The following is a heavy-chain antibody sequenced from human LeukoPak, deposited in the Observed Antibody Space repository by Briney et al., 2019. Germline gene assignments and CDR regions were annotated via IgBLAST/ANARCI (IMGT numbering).Heavy chain of an antibody. J-gene: IGHJ4*02. D-gene: IGHD5-24*01. V-gene: IGHV4-59*01. CDR1: GDSISTYY. CDR2: IYYSGST. Sequence: KPSETLSLTCTVSGDSISTYYWSWIRQPPGKGLEWVGYIYYSGSTNYNPSLKSRVTMSVDTSKNQFPLKLSSVTAADTAVYYCARGRGWLQSTPFDYWGQGTLVTVSS. CDR3: ARGRGWLQSTPFDY.